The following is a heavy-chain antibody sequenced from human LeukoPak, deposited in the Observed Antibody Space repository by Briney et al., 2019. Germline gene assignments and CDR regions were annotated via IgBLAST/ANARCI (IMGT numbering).Heavy chain of an antibody. CDR1: GFTFSTYW. Sequence: QPGGSLRLSCAASGFTFSTYWMAWVRQAPGKGLEWVANIKGDESARHQADSVKGRFTISRDNAQNSVYLQMSSLRGEDTAVYYCARDVGGSLDYLGQGTLVTVSS. J-gene: IGHJ4*02. CDR2: IKGDESAR. V-gene: IGHV3-7*01. D-gene: IGHD1-26*01. CDR3: ARDVGGSLDY.